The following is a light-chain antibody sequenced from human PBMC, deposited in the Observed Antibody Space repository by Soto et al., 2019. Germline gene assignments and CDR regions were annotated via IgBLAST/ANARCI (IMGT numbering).Light chain of an antibody. Sequence: DIVVTQSPATLSLSPGERATLSCRASQSVANYLLWFQQKPGQAPRLLIYDASNRASGIPARFSGSGSGTDFTLTISSLETEDFAVYLCHHRSKWPYTFGQGTKVDIK. CDR1: QSVANY. J-gene: IGKJ2*01. CDR3: HHRSKWPYT. V-gene: IGKV3-11*01. CDR2: DAS.